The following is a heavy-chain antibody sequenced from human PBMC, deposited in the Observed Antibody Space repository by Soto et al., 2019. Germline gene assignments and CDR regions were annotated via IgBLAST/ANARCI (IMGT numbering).Heavy chain of an antibody. V-gene: IGHV4-31*03. CDR2: IYYSGST. J-gene: IGHJ6*02. D-gene: IGHD3-10*01. CDR1: GGSISSGGYY. CDR3: ARWVPMAYGRRSYYYYGMDV. Sequence: QVQLQESGPGLVKPSQTLSLTCTVSGGSISSGGYYWSWIRQHPGKGLEWIGYIYYSGSTYYNPSLKSRVTISVDTSKNQFSLKLSSVTAADTAVYYCARWVPMAYGRRSYYYYGMDVWGQGTTVTVSS.